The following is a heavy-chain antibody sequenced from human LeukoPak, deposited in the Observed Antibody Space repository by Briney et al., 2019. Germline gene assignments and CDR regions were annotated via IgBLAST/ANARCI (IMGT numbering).Heavy chain of an antibody. D-gene: IGHD3-16*01. J-gene: IGHJ4*02. CDR3: ARRAGAYTHPYDY. Sequence: GGSLRLSCAASGFTFNTYTMSWVRQAPGKGLEWVSSISSSNSYIYYADSVKGRFTISIDNSKNTLYLQMNSLRAEDTAVYYCARRAGAYTHPYDYWGQGTLVTVSS. CDR1: GFTFNTYT. V-gene: IGHV3-21*04. CDR2: ISSSNSYI.